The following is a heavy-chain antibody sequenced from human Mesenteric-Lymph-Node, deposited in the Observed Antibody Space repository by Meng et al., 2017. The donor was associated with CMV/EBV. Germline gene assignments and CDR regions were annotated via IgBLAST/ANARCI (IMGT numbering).Heavy chain of an antibody. CDR1: GYTFISYY. D-gene: IGHD3-22*01. CDR2: INPSGGST. Sequence: ASVKVSCKASGYTFISYYLHWVRQAPGQGLEWMGIINPSGGSTSYAQKFQGRVTMTRDTSTSTVYMELSSLRSEDTAVYYCARALIVVPRGIDYWGQGTLVTVSS. V-gene: IGHV1-46*01. J-gene: IGHJ4*02. CDR3: ARALIVVPRGIDY.